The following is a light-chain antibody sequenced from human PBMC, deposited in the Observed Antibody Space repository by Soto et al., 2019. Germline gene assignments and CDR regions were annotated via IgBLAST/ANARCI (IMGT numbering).Light chain of an antibody. CDR1: QGIGNF. J-gene: IGKJ3*01. V-gene: IGKV1-39*01. CDR3: EDSYRAPCS. Sequence: SILSAYVKIIVLIILRASQGIGNFLAWYQHTPGKAPNLLIYTASTLQSGVPSRFSGSGSGTDFTLTISCLQPQDFATYNCEDSYRAPCSVGAGTKVDIK. CDR2: TAS.